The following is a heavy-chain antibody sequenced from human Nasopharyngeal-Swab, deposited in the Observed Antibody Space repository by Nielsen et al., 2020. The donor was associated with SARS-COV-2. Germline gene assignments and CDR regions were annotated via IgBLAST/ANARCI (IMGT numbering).Heavy chain of an antibody. CDR3: ARGYSSGWYPFDY. CDR1: GGSISSSSYY. J-gene: IGHJ4*02. Sequence: GSLRLSCTASGGSISSSSYYWGWIRQPPGKGLEWIVSIYYSGSTYYNPSLKSRVTISVDTSKNQFSLKLSSVTAADTAVYYCARGYSSGWYPFDYWGQGTLVTVSS. V-gene: IGHV4-39*07. D-gene: IGHD6-19*01. CDR2: IYYSGST.